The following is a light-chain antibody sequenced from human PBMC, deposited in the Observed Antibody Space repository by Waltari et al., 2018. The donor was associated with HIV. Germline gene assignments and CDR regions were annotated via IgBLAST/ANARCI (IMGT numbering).Light chain of an antibody. CDR2: SNN. CDR1: GSNIGSNT. CDR3: AAWDDSLNGHVV. J-gene: IGLJ2*01. V-gene: IGLV1-44*01. Sequence: QSVLTQPLSASGPPGQRVSISCSGRGSNIGSNTVNCYQQLPGTAPKLLIYSNNQRPSGVPDRFSGSKSGTSASLAISGLQSEDEAGYYCAAWDDSLNGHVVFGGGTKLTVL.